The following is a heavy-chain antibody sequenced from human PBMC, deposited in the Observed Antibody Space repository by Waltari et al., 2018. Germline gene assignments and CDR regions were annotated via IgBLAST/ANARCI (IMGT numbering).Heavy chain of an antibody. CDR1: GYTFTAYH. J-gene: IGHJ4*02. V-gene: IGHV1-2*04. CDR2: INPKSGGT. Sequence: QVQLVQFGAEVTKPGASVKVYCKPSGYTFTAYHIHWVRQAPGQGLEWMGWINPKSGGTYYAQTFQGWVTMTRDTSTSTVYMELSSLKSDDTAVYYCARRSCTGECYAPYVYWGQGSLVTVSS. CDR3: ARRSCTGECYAPYVY. D-gene: IGHD2-8*02.